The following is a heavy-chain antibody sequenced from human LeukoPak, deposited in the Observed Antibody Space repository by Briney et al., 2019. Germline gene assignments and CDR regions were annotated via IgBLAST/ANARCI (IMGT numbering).Heavy chain of an antibody. J-gene: IGHJ3*02. CDR2: IYHGDSDN. D-gene: IGHD2-21*02. Sequence: NTGESLHISCKCSGYIFTSYLIGGVRQMPGGGLEWLEIIYHGDSDNRFSPTVQGQVTNSADKSISTGYLQGSSLKTWDTVPYYCAGQLDGGDPEDSLDIWGQATMLTVSS. CDR1: GYIFTSYL. CDR3: AGQLDGGDPEDSLDI. V-gene: IGHV5-51*01.